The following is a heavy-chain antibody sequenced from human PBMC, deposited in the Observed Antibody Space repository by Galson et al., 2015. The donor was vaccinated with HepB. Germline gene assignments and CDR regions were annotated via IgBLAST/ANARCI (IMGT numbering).Heavy chain of an antibody. CDR1: GYTFTSYG. CDR2: ISAYNGNT. V-gene: IGHV1-18*04. CDR3: ARDQGDYYDSSGPSED. J-gene: IGHJ4*02. D-gene: IGHD3-22*01. Sequence: SVKVSCKASGYTFTSYGISWVRQAPGQGLEWMGWISAYNGNTNYAQKLQGRVTMTTDTSTSTAYMELRSLRSDDTAVYYCARDQGDYYDSSGPSEDWGQGTLVTVSS.